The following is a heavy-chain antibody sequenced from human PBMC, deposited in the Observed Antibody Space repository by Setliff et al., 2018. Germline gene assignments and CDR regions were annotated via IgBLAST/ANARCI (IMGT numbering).Heavy chain of an antibody. V-gene: IGHV3-7*04. CDR2: IKQDGSEK. J-gene: IGHJ3*01. CDR3: GRAGKPYAIDV. Sequence: GSLRLSCAASGFSFSRSWMSWVRQAPGKGPEWVANIKQDGSEKYYVDSVEGRFTISRDNAKNLLFLQMDSLRVDDTAVYYCGRAGKPYAIDVWGQGTMVTVSS. CDR1: GFSFSRSW.